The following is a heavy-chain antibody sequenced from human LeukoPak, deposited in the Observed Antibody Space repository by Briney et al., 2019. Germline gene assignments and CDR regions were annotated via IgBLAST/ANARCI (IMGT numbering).Heavy chain of an antibody. CDR1: GYIFTDYG. J-gene: IGHJ6*03. Sequence: GASVKVSCKASGYIFTDYGISWVRQAPGQGLEWMGWISPYNGNTNYAQKLQGRVTMTTDTSTSTAYMEVRSLRADDTAVYYCARAPTENYYGSGSYFVGYYYYYMDVWGKGTTVTVSS. D-gene: IGHD3-10*01. V-gene: IGHV1-18*01. CDR2: ISPYNGNT. CDR3: ARAPTENYYGSGSYFVGYYYYYMDV.